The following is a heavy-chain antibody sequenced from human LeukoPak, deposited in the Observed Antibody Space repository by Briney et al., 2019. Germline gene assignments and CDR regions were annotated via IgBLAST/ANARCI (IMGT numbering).Heavy chain of an antibody. Sequence: GESLKISCKGSGYNFTTYWIGWVRQMPGKGLEWMGIIYPGDSDTRYSPSFQGQVTISADKSISTAYLQWSSLKASDTAMYYCARQGFMYYYDSSGQVDVKYYFDYWGQGTLVTVSS. D-gene: IGHD3-22*01. CDR3: ARQGFMYYYDSSGQVDVKYYFDY. CDR2: IYPGDSDT. J-gene: IGHJ4*02. V-gene: IGHV5-51*01. CDR1: GYNFTTYW.